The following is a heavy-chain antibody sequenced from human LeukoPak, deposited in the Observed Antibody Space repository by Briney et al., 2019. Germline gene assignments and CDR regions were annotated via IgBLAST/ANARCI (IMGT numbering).Heavy chain of an antibody. V-gene: IGHV3-72*01. J-gene: IGHJ3*02. CDR3: VRESRLVGNADAFDI. CDR1: GFPFSDRY. D-gene: IGHD1-26*01. Sequence: GGSLRLSCAASGFPFSDRYLDWVRQAPGKGLEWLGRIKNKANSYTTYYAASVKGRFTISRDDSKNSLYLQMSSLKTEDTAVFYCVRESRLVGNADAFDIWGRGTMVTVSS. CDR2: IKNKANSYTT.